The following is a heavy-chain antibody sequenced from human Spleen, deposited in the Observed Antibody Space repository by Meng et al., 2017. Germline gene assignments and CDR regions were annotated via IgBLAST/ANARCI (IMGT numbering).Heavy chain of an antibody. D-gene: IGHD6-13*01. CDR3: AREGGSSSWYSWFDP. Sequence: ASVKVSCKASGYTFTSYYMHWVRQAPGQGLEWMGIINPSGGSTSYAQKFQGRVTMTRDTSTSTVYMELSSLRSEDTAVYYCAREGGSSSWYSWFDPWGQGTLVTVPQ. CDR2: INPSGGST. J-gene: IGHJ5*02. CDR1: GYTFTSYY. V-gene: IGHV1-46*01.